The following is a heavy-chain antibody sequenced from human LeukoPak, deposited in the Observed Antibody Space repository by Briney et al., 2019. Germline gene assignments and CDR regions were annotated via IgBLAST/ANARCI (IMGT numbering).Heavy chain of an antibody. D-gene: IGHD5-24*01. V-gene: IGHV3-30-3*01. Sequence: PGRSLRLSCAASGFTFSSYAMHWVRQAPGKGLEWVAVISYDGSNKYYADSVKGRFTISRDNSKNTLYLQMNNLRAEDTAVYYCATQVEMATLEAWGQGTLVTVSS. CDR2: ISYDGSNK. CDR3: ATQVEMATLEA. CDR1: GFTFSSYA. J-gene: IGHJ5*02.